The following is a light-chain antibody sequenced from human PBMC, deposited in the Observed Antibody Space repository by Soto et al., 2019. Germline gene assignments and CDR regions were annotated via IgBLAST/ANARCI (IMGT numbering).Light chain of an antibody. V-gene: IGKV1-39*01. CDR2: AAS. CDR1: QSISSD. J-gene: IGKJ2*01. Sequence: DIQMTQSPSSLSASVGDRVTITCRASQSISSDLNWYQQKPGKAPNLLIYAASSLQSGVPSRFSGSGSGTYFTLTISSLRPDDFATYSCQQSFRTPHTFGQGTKLEIK. CDR3: QQSFRTPHT.